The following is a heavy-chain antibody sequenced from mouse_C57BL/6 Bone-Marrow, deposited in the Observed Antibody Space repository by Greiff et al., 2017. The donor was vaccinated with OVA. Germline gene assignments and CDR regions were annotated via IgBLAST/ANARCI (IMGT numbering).Heavy chain of an antibody. J-gene: IGHJ3*01. D-gene: IGHD2-4*01. CDR2: ISSGGSYT. Sequence: EVQLVESGGDLVKPGGSLKLSCAASGFTFSSYGMSWVRQTPDKRLEWVATISSGGSYTYYPDSVKGRFTLSRDNAKNTLYLQMSSLKSEDTAMYYCASIYYDYDRFAYWGQGTLVTVSA. CDR1: GFTFSSYG. V-gene: IGHV5-6*01. CDR3: ASIYYDYDRFAY.